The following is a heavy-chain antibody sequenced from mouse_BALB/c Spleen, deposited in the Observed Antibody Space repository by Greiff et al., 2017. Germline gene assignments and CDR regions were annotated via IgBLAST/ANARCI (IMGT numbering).Heavy chain of an antibody. CDR1: GFTFSSYA. J-gene: IGHJ2*01. V-gene: IGHV5-9-4*01. CDR2: ISSGGSYT. Sequence: EVMLVESGGGLVKPGGSLKLSCAASGFTFSSYAMSWVRQSPEKRLEWVAEISSGGSYTYYPDTVTGRFTISRDNAKNTLYLEMSSLRSEDTAMYYCASAERDYYGSSYGYWGQGTTLTVSS. CDR3: ASAERDYYGSSYGY. D-gene: IGHD1-1*01.